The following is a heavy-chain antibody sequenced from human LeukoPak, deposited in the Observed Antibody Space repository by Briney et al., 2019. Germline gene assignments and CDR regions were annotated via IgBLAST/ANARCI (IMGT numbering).Heavy chain of an antibody. D-gene: IGHD5-12*01. CDR2: IIPMLGIV. CDR1: GGTSSSYA. Sequence: GSSVKVSCKASGGTSSSYAISWVRQAPGQGLEWMGRIIPMLGIVNYAQKLQGRVTITADKSTSTAYMELSSLRSEDTAVYYCARLVFRDRGYDYKDYYGMDVWGQGTTVTVSS. CDR3: ARLVFRDRGYDYKDYYGMDV. V-gene: IGHV1-69*04. J-gene: IGHJ6*02.